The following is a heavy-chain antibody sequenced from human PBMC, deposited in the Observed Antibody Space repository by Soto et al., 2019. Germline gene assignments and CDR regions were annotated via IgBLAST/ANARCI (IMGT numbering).Heavy chain of an antibody. CDR3: SRDTGSSAYGEGY. CDR2: VYSSGTT. D-gene: IGHD2-8*02. Sequence: PSEPLSLACSVCAGCLISNWWGWLRGPAGKGLEWIGRVYSSGTTDYNPSLNSRATLSVETSKNQFSLKLSSVTDADTSVYCRSRDTGSSAYGEGYWGQGTQVTGPS. CDR1: AGCLISNW. J-gene: IGHJ4*02. V-gene: IGHV4-4*07.